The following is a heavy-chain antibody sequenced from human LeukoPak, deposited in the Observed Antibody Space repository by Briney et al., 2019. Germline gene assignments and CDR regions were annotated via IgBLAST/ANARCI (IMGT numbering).Heavy chain of an antibody. D-gene: IGHD4/OR15-4a*01. CDR3: ARELIRYGEFDY. CDR2: IYYSGST. J-gene: IGHJ4*02. CDR1: GGSISSGGYY. V-gene: IGHV4-31*03. Sequence: SETLSLTCTVSGGSISSGGYYWSWLRQYPGKGLEWIGYIYYSGSTYYNPSLKSRVTISVDTSKNQFSLKLSSVTAADTAVYYCARELIRYGEFDYWGQGTLVTVSS.